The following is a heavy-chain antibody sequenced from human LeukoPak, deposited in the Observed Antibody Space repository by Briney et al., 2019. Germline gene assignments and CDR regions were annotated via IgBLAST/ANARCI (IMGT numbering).Heavy chain of an antibody. V-gene: IGHV1-8*01. CDR2: MNPNSGNT. D-gene: IGHD2-2*01. CDR3: AKTSSYDPHVDV. CDR1: GYTFTSYD. J-gene: IGHJ6*04. Sequence: ASVKVSCKASGYTFTSYDINWVRQATGQGLEWMGWMNPNSGNTGYAQKFQGRVTMTRNTSISTAYMELSSLRSEDTAVYYCAKTSSYDPHVDVWGKGTTVTVSS.